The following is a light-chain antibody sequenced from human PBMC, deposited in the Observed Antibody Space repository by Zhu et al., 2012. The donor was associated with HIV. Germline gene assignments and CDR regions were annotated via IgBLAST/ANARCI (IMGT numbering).Light chain of an antibody. CDR2: GAS. CDR1: HSVSSN. CDR3: QQYNNWPPWT. V-gene: IGKV3-15*01. J-gene: IGKJ1*01. Sequence: EIVMTQSPATLSVSPGERATLSCRASHSVSSNLAWYQQKPGQAPRLLIYGASTRATGIPARFGGSGSGTEFTLTINSMQSEDFAVYYCQQYNNWPPWTFGQRDQGGN.